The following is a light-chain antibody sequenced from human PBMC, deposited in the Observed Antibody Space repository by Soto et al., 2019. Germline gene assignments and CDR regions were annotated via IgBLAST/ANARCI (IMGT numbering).Light chain of an antibody. Sequence: EIVMTQSPATLSVSPGERATLSCSASQSVSSNLAWYQQKPCQAPRLLIYGASTRATGNPARFSGSESGTEFTLTISSRQSEYVAVYYCQQYNNWPKTFGQGTKLEMK. J-gene: IGKJ2*01. CDR1: QSVSSN. CDR3: QQYNNWPKT. V-gene: IGKV3-15*01. CDR2: GAS.